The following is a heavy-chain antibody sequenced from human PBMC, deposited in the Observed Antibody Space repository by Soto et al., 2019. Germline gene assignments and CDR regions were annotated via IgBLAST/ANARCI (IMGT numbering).Heavy chain of an antibody. CDR3: ARDSRAVARFYYCYCGMVV. CDR2: ISYDGSNK. Sequence: QVQLVESGGGVVQPGRSLRLSCAASGFTFSSYAMHWVRQAPGKGLEWVAVISYDGSNKYYADSVKGRFTISRDNCENSMYQQQNSVRAEDTAVYYCARDSRAVARFYYCYCGMVVCGQGTTVTVSS. J-gene: IGHJ6*02. V-gene: IGHV3-30-3*01. D-gene: IGHD6-19*01. CDR1: GFTFSSYA.